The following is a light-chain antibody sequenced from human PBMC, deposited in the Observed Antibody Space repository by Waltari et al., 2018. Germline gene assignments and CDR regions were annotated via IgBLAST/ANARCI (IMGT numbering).Light chain of an antibody. CDR2: DVY. J-gene: IGLJ2*01. CDR3: SSYTSSGVV. CDR1: GSDVGGYDY. Sequence: QSALTQPASVSGSPGQAIIISCTGTGSDVGGYDYVSWYQQYPGKAPRLIIYDVYNRPLGVSNRFSCAKSDNTASLTISGLQAEEGSVYYCSSYTSSGVVFGGGTKLTVL. V-gene: IGLV2-14*01.